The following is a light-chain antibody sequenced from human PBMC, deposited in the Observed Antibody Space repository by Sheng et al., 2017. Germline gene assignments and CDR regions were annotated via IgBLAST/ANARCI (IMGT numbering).Light chain of an antibody. CDR2: QDS. V-gene: IGLV3-1*01. Sequence: SYELTQPPSLSVSPGQTASITCSGEKLGDRYTSWYQQKAGQSPLLVIYQDSKRPSGIPERFSGSNSGNTATLTISGTQAMDEADYYCQAWDSSTAVFGTGTKVTVL. J-gene: IGLJ1*01. CDR3: QAWDSSTAV. CDR1: KLGDRY.